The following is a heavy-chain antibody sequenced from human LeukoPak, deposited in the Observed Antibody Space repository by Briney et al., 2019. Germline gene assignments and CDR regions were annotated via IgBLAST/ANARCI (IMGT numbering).Heavy chain of an antibody. Sequence: GGSLRLSCAASGFTFGNSWMTWVRQAPGKGLEWISYIGSSGGSINYADSVKGRFTISRDNAKNSLSLQMNSLRAEDTAVYYCVRGRTSGSSWPFDYWGQGTLVTVSS. CDR2: IGSSGGSI. J-gene: IGHJ4*02. CDR3: VRGRTSGSSWPFDY. D-gene: IGHD6-13*01. CDR1: GFTFGNSW. V-gene: IGHV3-48*04.